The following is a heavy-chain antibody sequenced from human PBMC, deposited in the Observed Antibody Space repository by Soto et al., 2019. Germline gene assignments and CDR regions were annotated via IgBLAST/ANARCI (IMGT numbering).Heavy chain of an antibody. Sequence: QVQLVQSGAEVKKPGSSVKVSCKASGGTFSSYAISWVRQAPGQGLEWMGEIIPIFGTANYAQKFQGRVTITADESTSTAYMELSSLRSEDTAVYYCARGGKVATSSYYYYGMDVWGQGTTVTVSS. J-gene: IGHJ6*02. CDR2: IIPIFGTA. D-gene: IGHD5-12*01. CDR3: ARGGKVATSSYYYYGMDV. V-gene: IGHV1-69*01. CDR1: GGTFSSYA.